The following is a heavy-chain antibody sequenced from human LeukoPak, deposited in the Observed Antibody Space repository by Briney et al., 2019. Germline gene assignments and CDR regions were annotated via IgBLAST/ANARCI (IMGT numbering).Heavy chain of an antibody. CDR3: ARDGYDILTGYQNWFDP. V-gene: IGHV4-59*12. D-gene: IGHD3-9*01. CDR2: IYYSGST. CDR1: GGSISSYY. J-gene: IGHJ5*02. Sequence: PSETLSLTCTVSGGSISSYYWSWIRQPPGKGLEWIGYIYYSGSTNYNPSLKSRVTISVDTSKNQFSLKLTSVTAADTAVYYCARDGYDILTGYQNWFDPWGQGTLVTVSS.